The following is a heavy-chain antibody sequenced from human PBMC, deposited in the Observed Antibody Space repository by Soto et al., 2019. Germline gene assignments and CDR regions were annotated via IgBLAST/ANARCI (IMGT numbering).Heavy chain of an antibody. Sequence: QAHLVQSGPEVKKPGASVKVSCKGSGYIFTSYGIAWVLQAPGQGLEWMGWISAHNGKTEYAQKFQGRVTVTRDTSTSTAYLELRSLRSDDTALYYWARGRYGDYWGQGALVTVSS. J-gene: IGHJ4*02. CDR1: GYIFTSYG. D-gene: IGHD4-17*01. V-gene: IGHV1-18*01. CDR3: ARGRYGDY. CDR2: ISAHNGKT.